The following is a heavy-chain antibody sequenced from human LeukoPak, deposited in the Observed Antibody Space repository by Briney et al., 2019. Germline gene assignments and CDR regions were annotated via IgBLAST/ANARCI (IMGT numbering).Heavy chain of an antibody. CDR3: ARGWKMATF. J-gene: IGHJ4*02. D-gene: IGHD5-24*01. CDR2: IDHTGTT. Sequence: SETLSLTCSVSDDSITIYYWTWIRQPPGKGLEWIGYIDHTGTTNYNPSLNSRVTISRDTSKNHFSLQLSSVTAADTAVYYCARGWKMATFWGQGTLVTVSS. V-gene: IGHV4-59*01. CDR1: DDSITIYY.